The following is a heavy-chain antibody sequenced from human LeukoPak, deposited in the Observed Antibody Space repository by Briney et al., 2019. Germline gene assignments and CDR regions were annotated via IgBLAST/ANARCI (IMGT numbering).Heavy chain of an antibody. D-gene: IGHD4-17*01. V-gene: IGHV4-59*01. CDR1: GGSISTYY. Sequence: PSETLSLTCNVSGGSISTYYWSWIRQPPGKGLEWIGYIYYSGSTNYNPSLTSRVTMSIDTSKNQFSLNLSSVTAADTAMYYCARSYGDYINFGYWGQGAPVTVSS. CDR2: IYYSGST. J-gene: IGHJ4*02. CDR3: ARSYGDYINFGY.